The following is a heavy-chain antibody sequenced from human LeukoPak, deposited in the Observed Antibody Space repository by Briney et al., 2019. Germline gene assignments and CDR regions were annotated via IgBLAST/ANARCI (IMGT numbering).Heavy chain of an antibody. J-gene: IGHJ5*02. CDR1: GYTFTSYG. Sequence: ASVKVSCKASGYTFTSYGIGWVRQAPGQGLEWMGWISAYNGNTNYAQKLQGRVTMTTDTSTSTAYMELRSLRSDDTAVYYCARDRDIEGVAIPWFDPWGQGTLVTVSS. D-gene: IGHD1-26*01. V-gene: IGHV1-18*01. CDR3: ARDRDIEGVAIPWFDP. CDR2: ISAYNGNT.